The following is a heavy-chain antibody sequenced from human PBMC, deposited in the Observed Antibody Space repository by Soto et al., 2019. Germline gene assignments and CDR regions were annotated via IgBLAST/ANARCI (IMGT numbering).Heavy chain of an antibody. V-gene: IGHV3-23*01. CDR3: ARGSSSSLSYYYYYYGMDV. J-gene: IGHJ6*02. Sequence: GGSLRLSCAASGFTLGTYAMYWVRQAPRKGLEWVSAISGSGGSTYYADSVKGRFTISRDNSKNMLFLQMNSLRAEDTAVYYCARGSSSSLSYYYYYYGMDVWGQGTTVTVSS. CDR1: GFTLGTYA. CDR2: ISGSGGST. D-gene: IGHD6-6*01.